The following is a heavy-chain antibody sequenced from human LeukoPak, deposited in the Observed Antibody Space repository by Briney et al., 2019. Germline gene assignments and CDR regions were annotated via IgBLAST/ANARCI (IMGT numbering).Heavy chain of an antibody. CDR1: GFTFSSYS. CDR2: ITRSSIYT. J-gene: IGHJ4*02. D-gene: IGHD3-9*01. V-gene: IGHV3-21*04. CDR3: ARDGVLRHFDWLYYFDY. Sequence: PGGSLRLSCAGSGFTFSSYSMTWVRQAPGKGLEWVSSITRSSIYTYYADSVKGRFTISRDNAKNSLYLQMNSLRAEDTAVYYCARDGVLRHFDWLYYFDYWGQGTLVTVSS.